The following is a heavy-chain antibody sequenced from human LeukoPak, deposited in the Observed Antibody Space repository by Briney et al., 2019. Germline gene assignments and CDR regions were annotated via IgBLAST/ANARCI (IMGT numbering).Heavy chain of an antibody. CDR3: AKASVIVGAEYYFDY. J-gene: IGHJ4*02. Sequence: GRSLRLSCAASGFTFDDYAMHWVRQAPGKGLEWVSGISWNSGSIGYADSVKDRFTISRDNAKNSLYLQMNSLRAEDTALYYCAKASVIVGAEYYFDYWGQGTLVTVSS. CDR2: ISWNSGSI. V-gene: IGHV3-9*01. CDR1: GFTFDDYA. D-gene: IGHD1-26*01.